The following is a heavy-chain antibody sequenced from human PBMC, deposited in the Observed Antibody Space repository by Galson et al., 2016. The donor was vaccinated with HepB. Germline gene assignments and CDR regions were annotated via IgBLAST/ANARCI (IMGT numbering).Heavy chain of an antibody. V-gene: IGHV3-23*01. CDR3: VKDFRSCGGGDCYGWFDP. D-gene: IGHD2-21*02. CDR1: GFTFSNFA. CDR2: IRNSGSNT. J-gene: IGHJ5*02. Sequence: SLRLSCAASGFTFSNFAMNWVRQAPGKGLEWVSSIRNSGSNTYYADSVKGRFTISRDNSKNPLFLQMNNLRADATAVYYCVKDFRSCGGGDCYGWFDPWGQGILVTVSS.